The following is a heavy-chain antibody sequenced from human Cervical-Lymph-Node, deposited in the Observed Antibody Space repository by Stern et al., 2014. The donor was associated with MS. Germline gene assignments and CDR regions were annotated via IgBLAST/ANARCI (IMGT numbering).Heavy chain of an antibody. CDR3: ARDRDCSGGSCYYGLYYYYYYGMDV. V-gene: IGHV1-2*06. CDR1: GYTFTGYY. D-gene: IGHD2-15*01. Sequence: QMQLVQSGAEVKKPGASVKVSCKASGYTFTGYYMHWVRQAPGQGLEWMGRINPNSGGTNYAQKFQGSVTMTRDTSISTAYMELSRLRSDDTAVYYCARDRDCSGGSCYYGLYYYYYYGMDVWGQGTTVTVSS. J-gene: IGHJ6*02. CDR2: INPNSGGT.